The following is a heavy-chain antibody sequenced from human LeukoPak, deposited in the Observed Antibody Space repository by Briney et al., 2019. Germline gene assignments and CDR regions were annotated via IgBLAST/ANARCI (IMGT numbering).Heavy chain of an antibody. CDR2: IYHSGST. Sequence: PSETLSLTCAVSGGSISSGGYSWSWIRQPPGKGLEWIGYIYHSGSTYYNPSLKSRVTISVDRSKNQFSLKLSSVTAADTAVYYCARGGVPDYWGLGTLVTVSS. CDR1: GGSISSGGYS. CDR3: ARGGVPDY. J-gene: IGHJ4*02. D-gene: IGHD3-16*01. V-gene: IGHV4-30-2*01.